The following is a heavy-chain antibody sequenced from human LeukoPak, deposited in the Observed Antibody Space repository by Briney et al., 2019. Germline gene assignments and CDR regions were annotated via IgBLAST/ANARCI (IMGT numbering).Heavy chain of an antibody. CDR3: ARHGGAYSFDY. CDR1: GCSISSYY. Sequence: SETLSLTCTASGCSISSYYWSWVRQPPGKGLEWIGCIYYIGSTNYNPSLKSRVTISPDTSKNQFSLELSSVTAADTAVYYCARHGGAYSFDYWGQGTLVTVSS. D-gene: IGHD4-11*01. CDR2: IYYIGST. V-gene: IGHV4-59*08. J-gene: IGHJ4*02.